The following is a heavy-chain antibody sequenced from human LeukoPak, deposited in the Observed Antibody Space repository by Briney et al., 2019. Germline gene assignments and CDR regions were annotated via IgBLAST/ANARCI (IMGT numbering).Heavy chain of an antibody. D-gene: IGHD3-3*01. Sequence: GGSLRLSCAASRFTFSSYWMHWVRQAPGKGLEWVSAISGSGGSTYYADSVKGRFTISRDNSKNTLYLQMNSLRAEDTAVYYCAKKDYDFWSGSERSAFDIWGQGTMVTVSS. J-gene: IGHJ3*02. CDR1: RFTFSSYW. CDR3: AKKDYDFWSGSERSAFDI. V-gene: IGHV3-23*01. CDR2: ISGSGGST.